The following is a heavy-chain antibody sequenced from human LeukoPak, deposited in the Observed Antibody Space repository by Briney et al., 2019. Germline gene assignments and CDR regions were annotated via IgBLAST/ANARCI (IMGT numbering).Heavy chain of an antibody. CDR2: IYYSGST. CDR1: GGSISSSSYY. Sequence: SETLSLTCTVSGGSISSSSYYWGWIRQPPGKGLEWIGSIYYSGSTYYNPSLKSRVTISVDTSKNQFSLKLSSVTAADTAVYYCARALRYSGSYYGYWGQGTLVTVSP. D-gene: IGHD1-26*01. J-gene: IGHJ4*02. V-gene: IGHV4-39*07. CDR3: ARALRYSGSYYGY.